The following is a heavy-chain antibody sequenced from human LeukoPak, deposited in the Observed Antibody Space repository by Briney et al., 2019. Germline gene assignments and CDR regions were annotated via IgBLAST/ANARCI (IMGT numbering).Heavy chain of an antibody. D-gene: IGHD1-26*01. Sequence: PGGSLRLSCAASGFTISSHAMHWVRHAPGKGLEWASSISDRDGSTYYADSVKGGFTISRDNSKNTLYLQMSSLRAEDAAVYYCAKRYSYLDYWGQGTLVIVSS. CDR3: AKRYSYLDY. V-gene: IGHV3-23*01. CDR1: GFTISSHA. CDR2: ISDRDGST. J-gene: IGHJ4*02.